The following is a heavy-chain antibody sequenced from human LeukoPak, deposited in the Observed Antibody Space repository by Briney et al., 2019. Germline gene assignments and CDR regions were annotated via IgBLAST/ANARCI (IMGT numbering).Heavy chain of an antibody. CDR3: ARTIPAGVYCSSSSCEINWFDP. V-gene: IGHV4-59*01. J-gene: IGHJ5*02. Sequence: SETLSLTCTVSGGSISGYYWSWIRQPPGKGLEWIGYIYYGGSTNSNPSLKSRVTISVDTSRNQFSLKLSSVTAADSAVYYCARTIPAGVYCSSSSCEINWFDPWGQGTLVTVPS. CDR2: IYYGGST. D-gene: IGHD2-2*01. CDR1: GGSISGYY.